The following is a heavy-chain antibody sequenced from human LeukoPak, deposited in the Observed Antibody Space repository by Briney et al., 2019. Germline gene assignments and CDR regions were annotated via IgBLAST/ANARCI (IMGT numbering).Heavy chain of an antibody. J-gene: IGHJ4*02. V-gene: IGHV3-30*02. Sequence: GGSLRLSCAASRFTFSSYGMLWVRQAPGKGLDWVAFIRHDGNKKLYADSVKGRFTISGDNSKNTLYLYVNNLRPDDSAVYYCVKDNPLDYWGQGTLVIVSS. CDR2: IRHDGNKK. CDR3: VKDNPLDY. CDR1: RFTFSSYG.